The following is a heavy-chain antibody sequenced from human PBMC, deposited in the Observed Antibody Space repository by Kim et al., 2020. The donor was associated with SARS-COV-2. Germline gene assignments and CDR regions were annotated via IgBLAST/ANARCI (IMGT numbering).Heavy chain of an antibody. D-gene: IGHD3-22*01. J-gene: IGHJ4*02. CDR3: ARVAYYYDSSGPQVFDY. Sequence: LKSRVTISVATSKNQFSLKLSSVTAADTAVYYCARVAYYYDSSGPQVFDYWGQGTLVTVSS. V-gene: IGHV4-59*01.